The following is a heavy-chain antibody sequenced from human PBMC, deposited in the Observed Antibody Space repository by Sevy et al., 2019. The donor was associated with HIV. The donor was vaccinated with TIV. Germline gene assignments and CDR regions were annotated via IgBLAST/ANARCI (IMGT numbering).Heavy chain of an antibody. CDR2: ISRTPATT. V-gene: IGHV3-48*02. CDR3: AREAYYYDGREANWFDP. Sequence: GGSLRLSCKTSRFTFSTYAMHWVRQAPGKGLEWVASISRTPATTYYSDSVRDRFTISRDNAKNSLYLEMNSLRDEDTAVYYCAREAYYYDGREANWFDPWGHGTLVTVSS. J-gene: IGHJ5*02. D-gene: IGHD3-22*01. CDR1: RFTFSTYA.